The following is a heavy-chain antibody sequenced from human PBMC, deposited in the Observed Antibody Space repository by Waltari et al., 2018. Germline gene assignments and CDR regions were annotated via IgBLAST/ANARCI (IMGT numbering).Heavy chain of an antibody. J-gene: IGHJ6*03. CDR1: GYTFTDYY. CDR2: VDPEDGET. CDR3: ARARGTTGYMDV. V-gene: IGHV1-69-2*01. Sequence: EVQLVQSGAEVKKPGATVKVSCKVSGYTFTDYYMHWVQQAPGKGLEWMGLVDPEDGETIYAGKFQGRLTVTADTSTDTANMELNSLRPEDTAVYYCARARGTTGYMDVWGKGTTVTVSS. D-gene: IGHD1-7*01.